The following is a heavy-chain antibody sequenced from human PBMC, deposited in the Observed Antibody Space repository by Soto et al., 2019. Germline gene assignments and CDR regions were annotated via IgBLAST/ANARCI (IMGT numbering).Heavy chain of an antibody. V-gene: IGHV4-39*01. CDR2: IYYSGST. CDR3: ARPPYGDYVEDY. D-gene: IGHD4-17*01. Sequence: PSETLSLTCTVSGGSISSSSYYWGWIRQPPGKGLEWIGSIYYSGSTYYNPSLKSRVTISVDTSKNQFSLKLSSVTAADTAVYYCARPPYGDYVEDYWGQGTLVTVSS. J-gene: IGHJ4*02. CDR1: GGSISSSSYY.